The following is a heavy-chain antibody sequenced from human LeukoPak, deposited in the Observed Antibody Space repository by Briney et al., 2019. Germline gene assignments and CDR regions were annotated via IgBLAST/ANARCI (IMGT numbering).Heavy chain of an antibody. V-gene: IGHV1-8*01. CDR2: MNPNSGNT. J-gene: IGHJ5*02. D-gene: IGHD3-10*01. CDR1: GYTFTSYE. CDR3: ARGHPTMVRGVIITSSWFDP. Sequence: ASVKVSCKASGYTFTSYEINWVRQATGQGLEWMGWMNPNSGNTGYAQKFQGRVTMTRNTSISTAYMELSSLRSEDTAVYYCARGHPTMVRGVIITSSWFDPWGQGTLVTVSS.